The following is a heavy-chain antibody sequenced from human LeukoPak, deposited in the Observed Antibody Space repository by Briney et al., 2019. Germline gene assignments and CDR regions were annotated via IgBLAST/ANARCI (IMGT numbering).Heavy chain of an antibody. Sequence: TSETLSLTCTVSGGSVSSGTYYWTWIRQPPGNGLVWIGYISYSGSTNYNPSLKSRVTISVDTSKSQFSLNLSSVTAADTAVYYCARRGSGGRSFDIWGQGTMVTVSS. J-gene: IGHJ3*02. D-gene: IGHD2-15*01. V-gene: IGHV4-61*01. CDR2: ISYSGST. CDR3: ARRGSGGRSFDI. CDR1: GGSVSSGTYY.